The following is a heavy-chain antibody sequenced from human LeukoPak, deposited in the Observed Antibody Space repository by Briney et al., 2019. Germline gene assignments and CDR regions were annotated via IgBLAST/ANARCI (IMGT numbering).Heavy chain of an antibody. CDR2: ISGSSGTV. Sequence: GGSLRLSCAASAFTFSHYGMNWVRQAPGKGLEWLSYISGSSGTVSYADSVKGRFTISRDNAKNSLYLQMNSLRAEDTAVYYCARGYYGSGSYYYFDYWGQGTLVTVSS. CDR1: AFTFSHYG. D-gene: IGHD3-10*01. J-gene: IGHJ4*02. V-gene: IGHV3-48*04. CDR3: ARGYYGSGSYYYFDY.